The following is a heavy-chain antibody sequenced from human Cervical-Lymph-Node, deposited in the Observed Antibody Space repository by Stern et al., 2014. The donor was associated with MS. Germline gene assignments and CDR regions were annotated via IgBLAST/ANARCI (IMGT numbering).Heavy chain of an antibody. V-gene: IGHV1-18*01. CDR3: ARDGAYYYDSSGDLDY. CDR1: GYSFTSYG. J-gene: IGHJ4*02. D-gene: IGHD3-22*01. Sequence: DQLVESGAEVKKPGASVKVSCKASGYSFTSYGITWVRQAPGQGLEWMGWISTYNGNTNDAQNLQGRITMTTDTSTSTAYMELRSLRSDDTAVYYCARDGAYYYDSSGDLDYWGQGTLVTVSS. CDR2: ISTYNGNT.